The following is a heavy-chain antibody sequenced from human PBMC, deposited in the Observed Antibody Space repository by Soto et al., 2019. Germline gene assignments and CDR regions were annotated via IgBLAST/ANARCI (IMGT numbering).Heavy chain of an antibody. J-gene: IGHJ4*02. D-gene: IGHD2-15*01. V-gene: IGHV4-34*01. Sequence: QTQLQQWGTGLLKPSETLSLTCAVYGGSLSGNYWGWPRQPPGKGLEWIGETHHSGSTAYNPSLKSRVTISVDTSRNQFYLKLNSVTAADTAVYYCARTTATIHLNYWSQGTLVTVSS. CDR2: THHSGST. CDR3: ARTTATIHLNY. CDR1: GGSLSGNY.